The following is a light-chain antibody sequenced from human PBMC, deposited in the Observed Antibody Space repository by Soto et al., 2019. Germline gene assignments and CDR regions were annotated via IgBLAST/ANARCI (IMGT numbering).Light chain of an antibody. CDR1: LSVTTY. CDR2: DAS. CDR3: QQRSNWPPSIT. J-gene: IGKJ5*01. Sequence: EIVLTQSPATLSLSPGEGARISCRASLSVTTYLAWYQQKPGQAPRLLIYDASDRATGIPARFSGSGSGTDFTLTISSLEPEDFAVYYCQQRSNWPPSITFGQGTRLEIK. V-gene: IGKV3-11*01.